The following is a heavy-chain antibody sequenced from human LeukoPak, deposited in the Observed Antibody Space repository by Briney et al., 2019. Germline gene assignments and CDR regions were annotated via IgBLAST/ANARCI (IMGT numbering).Heavy chain of an antibody. Sequence: PGGSLRLSCAASGFTFDDYAMHWVRQAPGKGLGWVSGISWNRDSIGYADSVKGRFTISRDNDKNSLYLQVHSLRAEDTALYYCAKKEYHGSSYFDYWGQGTPVTVSS. J-gene: IGHJ4*02. V-gene: IGHV3-9*01. D-gene: IGHD2-2*01. CDR3: AKKEYHGSSYFDY. CDR1: GFTFDDYA. CDR2: ISWNRDSI.